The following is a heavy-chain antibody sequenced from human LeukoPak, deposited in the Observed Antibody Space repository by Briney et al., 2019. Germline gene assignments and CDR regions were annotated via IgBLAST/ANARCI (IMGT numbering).Heavy chain of an antibody. J-gene: IGHJ5*02. Sequence: ASVKVSCKASGGTFSSYAISWVRQAPGQGLEWMGGIIPIFGTANYAQKFQGRVTITTDESTSTAYMELSSLRSEDTAVYYCARGGYGAHNWFDPWGQGTLVTVSS. CDR3: ARGGYGAHNWFDP. CDR1: GGTFSSYA. D-gene: IGHD4-17*01. CDR2: IIPIFGTA. V-gene: IGHV1-69*05.